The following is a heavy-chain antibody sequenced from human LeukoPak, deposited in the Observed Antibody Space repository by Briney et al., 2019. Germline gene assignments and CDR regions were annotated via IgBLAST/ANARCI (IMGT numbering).Heavy chain of an antibody. Sequence: PGGSLRLSCAASGFTVSSNYMSWVRQAPGKGLEWVSAISGSGGSTYYADSVRGRFTISRDNSKNTLYLQMNSLRAEDTAVYYCAKAQESIVVVITHDYWGQGTLVTVSS. J-gene: IGHJ4*02. CDR1: GFTVSSNY. D-gene: IGHD3-22*01. CDR2: ISGSGGST. CDR3: AKAQESIVVVITHDY. V-gene: IGHV3-23*01.